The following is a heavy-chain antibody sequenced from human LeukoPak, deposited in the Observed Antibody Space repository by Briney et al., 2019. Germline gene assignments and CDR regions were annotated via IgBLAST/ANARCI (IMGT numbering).Heavy chain of an antibody. D-gene: IGHD5-12*01. CDR1: GFTFSSYN. CDR3: ARAIYSGYVPPHY. CDR2: ISSSDSDI. Sequence: SLGSLRLSCAASGFTFSSYNMNWVRQAPGKGLEWVSSISSSDSDIYYADSVKGRFTISRDKDKNSLYLQMNSLRAGDTAVYYCARAIYSGYVPPHYWGQGTLVTVSS. J-gene: IGHJ4*02. V-gene: IGHV3-21*01.